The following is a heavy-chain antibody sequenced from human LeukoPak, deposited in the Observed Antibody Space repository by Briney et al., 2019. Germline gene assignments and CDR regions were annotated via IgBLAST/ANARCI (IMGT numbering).Heavy chain of an antibody. CDR1: GFTFDDYA. V-gene: IGHV3-9*01. CDR2: ISWNSGSI. CDR3: AKDIGGYGDDGSDY. J-gene: IGHJ4*02. D-gene: IGHD4-17*01. Sequence: PGRSLRLSCAASGFTFDDYAMHWVRRAPGKGLEWVSGISWNSGSIGYADSVKGRFTISRDNAKNSLYLQMNSLRAEDTALYYCAKDIGGYGDDGSDYWGQGTLVTVSS.